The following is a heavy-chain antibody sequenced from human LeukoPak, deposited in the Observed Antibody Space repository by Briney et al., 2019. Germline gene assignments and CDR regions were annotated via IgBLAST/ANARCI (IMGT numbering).Heavy chain of an antibody. V-gene: IGHV3-23*01. CDR1: GFTFSNYA. CDR2: ISGSGDNT. J-gene: IGHJ6*02. D-gene: IGHD2-15*01. CDR3: AKECRVGHYYGMDV. Sequence: PGGSLRLSCAASGFTFSNYAMSWVRQAPGKGLEWVSAISGSGDNTYYADSVKGRFTISRDSSKNTLFLQMNSLRAEDTALYYCAKECRVGHYYGMDVWGQGTTVTVPS.